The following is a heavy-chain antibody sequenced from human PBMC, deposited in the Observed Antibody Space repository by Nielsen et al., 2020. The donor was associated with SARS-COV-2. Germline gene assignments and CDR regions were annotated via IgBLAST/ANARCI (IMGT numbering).Heavy chain of an antibody. CDR2: RHYTGNT. J-gene: IGHJ5*02. D-gene: IGHD6-19*01. CDR1: GGSFSSGGSS. V-gene: IGHV4-31*03. Sequence: SETLSLTFSFSGGSFSSGGSSYSWIRQHPGKGLEWIGLRHYTGNTYYNPSLQSRLFISVDTSKNQFSLRLSSVTAADTAVYYCATGAGWFDPWGQGTRVTVSS. CDR3: ATGAGWFDP.